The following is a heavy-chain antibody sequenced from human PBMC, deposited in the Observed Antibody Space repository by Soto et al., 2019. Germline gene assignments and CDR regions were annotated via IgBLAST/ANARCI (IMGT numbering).Heavy chain of an antibody. Sequence: SETLSLTCSVSGGSISSGYYYWSWIRQPPGKGLEWIGYIYYSGSTYYNPSLKSRVTISVDTSKNQFSLKLSSVTAADTAVYYCARDISKDYGDDAGAAFDVWGQGTVVTVSS. CDR3: ARDISKDYGDDAGAAFDV. V-gene: IGHV4-30-4*01. J-gene: IGHJ3*01. CDR2: IYYSGST. CDR1: GGSISSGYYY. D-gene: IGHD4-17*01.